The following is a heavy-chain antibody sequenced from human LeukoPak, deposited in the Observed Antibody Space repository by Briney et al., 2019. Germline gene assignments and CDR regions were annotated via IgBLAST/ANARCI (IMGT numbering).Heavy chain of an antibody. V-gene: IGHV4-59*01. CDR1: GTSISNDY. CDR2: IYHSGGT. J-gene: IGHJ3*01. Sequence: PSETLSLTCTVSGTSISNDYWSWIRQSPGKGLEYIGYIYHSGGTDYNPSLNGRVTISLDTSKNHFSLQLTSVTAADTAVYYCARAYSSGRALRGVYALWGQGTMVTVSS. D-gene: IGHD6-25*01. CDR3: ARAYSSGRALRGVYAL.